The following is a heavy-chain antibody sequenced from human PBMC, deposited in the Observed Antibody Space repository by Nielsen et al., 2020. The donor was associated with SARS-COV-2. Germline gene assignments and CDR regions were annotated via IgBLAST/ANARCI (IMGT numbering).Heavy chain of an antibody. CDR1: GYTFTSYY. CDR3: ARDGCTVVTFGTCYYGMDV. CDR2: INPSGGST. Sequence: ASVQVSCKASGYTFTSYYMHWVRQAPGQGLEWMGIINPSGGSTSYAQKFQGRVTMTRDTSTRTVYMELSSLRSEDTAVYYCARDGCTVVTFGTCYYGMDVWGQGTTVTVSS. D-gene: IGHD4-23*01. V-gene: IGHV1-46*01. J-gene: IGHJ6*02.